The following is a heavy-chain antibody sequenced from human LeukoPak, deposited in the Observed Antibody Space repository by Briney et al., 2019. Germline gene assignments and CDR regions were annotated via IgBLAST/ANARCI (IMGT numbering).Heavy chain of an antibody. V-gene: IGHV3-30-3*01. Sequence: GGSLRLSCAASGFTFSSYAMHWVRQAPGKGLEWVAVISYDGSNKYYADSVKGRFTISRDNSKNTLYLQMNSLRAEDTAVYYCARESDSSGYYFYYYYGMDVWGQGTTVTVSS. J-gene: IGHJ6*02. D-gene: IGHD3-22*01. CDR1: GFTFSSYA. CDR2: ISYDGSNK. CDR3: ARESDSSGYYFYYYYGMDV.